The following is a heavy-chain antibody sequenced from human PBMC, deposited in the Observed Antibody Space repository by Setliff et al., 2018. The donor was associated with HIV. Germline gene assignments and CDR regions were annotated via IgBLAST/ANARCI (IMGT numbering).Heavy chain of an antibody. D-gene: IGHD3-10*01. CDR2: IYHTGTT. CDR1: GGSISSSGNY. J-gene: IGHJ6*02. Sequence: SETLSLTCTVSGGSISSSGNYWTWIRQRPGKGLEWIGYIYHTGTTYYHPSLKSRVLISVDTSNNQFSLRLSSVTAADTAIYYCARDLSPYGSGDPYYYYGMDVWGQGTTVTVSS. V-gene: IGHV4-31*02. CDR3: ARDLSPYGSGDPYYYYGMDV.